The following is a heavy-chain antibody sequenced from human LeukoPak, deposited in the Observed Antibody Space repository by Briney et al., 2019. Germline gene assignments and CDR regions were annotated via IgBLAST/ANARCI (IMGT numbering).Heavy chain of an antibody. V-gene: IGHV4-59*08. D-gene: IGHD5-12*01. CDR3: ARLTGGGYTGNFDF. CDR1: GDSISNYY. CDR2: IYKSGST. Sequence: PSETLSLTCTVSGDSISNYYWSWIRQPPGKGLEWIGYIYKSGSTNYNPSLKSRVTISVDTSKNQFSLKVSSVTAADTAVYYCARLTGGGYTGNFDFWGQGILVSVSS. J-gene: IGHJ4*02.